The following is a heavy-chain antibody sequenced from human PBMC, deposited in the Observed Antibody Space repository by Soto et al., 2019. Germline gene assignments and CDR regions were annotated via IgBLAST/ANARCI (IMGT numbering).Heavy chain of an antibody. V-gene: IGHV4-59*08. J-gene: IGHJ6*02. CDR3: VREGNGVLHGCVDV. CDR2: FRSGGGT. CDR1: CDSITSNT. Sequence: QVQLQESGPGLVKPSETLSLTCTVSCDSITSNTLAWIRPLPRQGLESIAHFRSGGGTSYNPSLKSRDAISADTSVKQFCLRLSKVTAADTAVYYCVREGNGVLHGCVDVWGQGTTVTVSS. D-gene: IGHD6-19*01.